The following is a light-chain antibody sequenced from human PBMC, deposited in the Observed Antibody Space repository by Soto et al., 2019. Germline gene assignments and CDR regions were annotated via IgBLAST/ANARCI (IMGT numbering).Light chain of an antibody. V-gene: IGKV3-20*01. CDR1: QSINNY. Sequence: EIVLTQSPGTLSLSPGERASLSCRASQSINNYLAWYQQRRGQAPRLLVFGASSRATGIPDRFSGSGSGTDFTLTISRLEPEEFAMYYCQQFDSSPWTFGQGTKV. CDR3: QQFDSSPWT. J-gene: IGKJ1*01. CDR2: GAS.